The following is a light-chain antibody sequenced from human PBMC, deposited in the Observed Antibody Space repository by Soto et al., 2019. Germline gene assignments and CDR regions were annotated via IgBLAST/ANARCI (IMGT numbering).Light chain of an antibody. Sequence: VLTQSPDTLSLSPGETATLSCRASQSVDRYVAWYQHKLGQAPRLLIYGAYTRATGVAARFTGSGSATDFSLTISSLEPEDLADYYCQQRAKWPSTFGPGNKVE. CDR3: QQRAKWPST. CDR1: QSVDRY. CDR2: GAY. V-gene: IGKV3-11*01. J-gene: IGKJ2*02.